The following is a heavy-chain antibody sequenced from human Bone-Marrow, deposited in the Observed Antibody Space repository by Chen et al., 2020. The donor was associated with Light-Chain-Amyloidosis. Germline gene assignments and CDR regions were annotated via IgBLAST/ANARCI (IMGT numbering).Heavy chain of an antibody. CDR3: ARRRYGYNFDY. D-gene: IGHD5-12*01. J-gene: IGHJ4*02. Sequence: EVQLEQSGPEVKKPGESLKISCKGSGYTFPNYWIGWVRQMPGKGLEWMGVIYPDDSDARYSPSFEGQVTISADKSITTAYLQWRSLKGSDTAMYYCARRRYGYNFDYWGQGTLVTVSS. CDR1: GYTFPNYW. V-gene: IGHV5-51*01. CDR2: IYPDDSDA.